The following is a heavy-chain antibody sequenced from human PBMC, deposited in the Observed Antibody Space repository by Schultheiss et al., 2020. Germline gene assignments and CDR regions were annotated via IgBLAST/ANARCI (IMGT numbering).Heavy chain of an antibody. D-gene: IGHD6-13*01. J-gene: IGHJ5*02. V-gene: IGHV4-38-2*01. CDR3: ARGKLDPWFDP. CDR2: IYHSGST. CDR1: GYSISSGYY. Sequence: SQTLSLTCAVSGYSISSGYYWGWIRQPPGKGLEWIGSIYHSGSTYYNPSLKSRVTISVDTSKNQFSLKLSSVTAADTAVYYCARGKLDPWFDPWGQGTLVTVSS.